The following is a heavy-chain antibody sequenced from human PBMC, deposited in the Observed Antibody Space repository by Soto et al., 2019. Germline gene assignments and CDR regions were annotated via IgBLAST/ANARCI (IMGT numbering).Heavy chain of an antibody. D-gene: IGHD5-12*01. Sequence: VQLVQSGGGLFQPGGYLRLSCAAYGFAFSSYWLHWVRQAPGKGLMIVSRITGDGTNTAYAISMKFRFTICSDNAKNMVYLQMDSLKAEDTAVYYCARDGGYGSPFDYWGKGALVTVSS. CDR2: ITGDGTNT. V-gene: IGHV3-74*01. J-gene: IGHJ4*02. CDR1: GFAFSSYW. CDR3: ARDGGYGSPFDY.